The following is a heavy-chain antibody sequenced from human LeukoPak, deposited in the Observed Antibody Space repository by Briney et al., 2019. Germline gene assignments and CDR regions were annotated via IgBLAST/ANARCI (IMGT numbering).Heavy chain of an antibody. CDR2: IYASGST. CDR1: GGSISSGRYY. J-gene: IGHJ4*02. D-gene: IGHD3-22*01. CDR3: ASRNYYDSSGSEFRDY. Sequence: SETLSLTCTVSGGSISSGRYYWSWIRQPAGKGLEWIGRIYASGSTNYNPSLKSRVTISVDTSKNQFSLKLSSVTAADTAVYYCASRNYYDSSGSEFRDYWGQGTLVTVSS. V-gene: IGHV4-61*02.